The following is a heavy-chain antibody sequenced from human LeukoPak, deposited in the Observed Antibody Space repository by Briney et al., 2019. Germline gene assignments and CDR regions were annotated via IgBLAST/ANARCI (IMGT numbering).Heavy chain of an antibody. CDR1: GGTFSSYA. CDR3: ARPDTIGRSGSFSS. D-gene: IGHD3-10*01. J-gene: IGHJ4*02. V-gene: IGHV1-69*06. Sequence: ASVKVSCKASGGTFSSYAISWVRQAPGQGLEWMGGIIPIFGTANYAQKFQGRVTITADKSTSTAYMELSSLRSEDTAVYYCARPDTIGRSGSFSSWGQGTLVTVSS. CDR2: IIPIFGTA.